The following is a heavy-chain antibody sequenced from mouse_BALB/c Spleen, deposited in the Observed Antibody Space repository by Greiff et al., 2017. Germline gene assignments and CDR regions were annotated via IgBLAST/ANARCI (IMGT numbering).Heavy chain of an antibody. V-gene: IGHV1-20*02. CDR1: GYSFTGYF. J-gene: IGHJ2*01. D-gene: IGHD1-1*01. CDR3: ARSVITTVHFDY. CDR2: INPYNGDT. Sequence: EVQLQQSGPELVKPGASVKISCTASGYSFTGYFMNWVMQSHGKSLEWIGRINPYNGDTFYNQKFKGKATLTVDKSSSTAHMELRSLASEDSAVYYCARSVITTVHFDYWGEGTTLTVSS.